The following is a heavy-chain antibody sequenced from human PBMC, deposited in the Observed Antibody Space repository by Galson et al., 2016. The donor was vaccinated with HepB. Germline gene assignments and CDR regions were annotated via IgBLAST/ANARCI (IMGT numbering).Heavy chain of an antibody. D-gene: IGHD2-15*01. CDR3: ARDGCGGGTCYYGHAFDV. CDR2: ISYSGST. J-gene: IGHJ3*01. V-gene: IGHV4-31*03. Sequence: LSLTCTVSGGSISSGGSYWSWIRQYPGRDLEMIGYISYSGSTYYNPSLKSRATVSVDMSENQFSLSLTSVTAADTAVYYCARDGCGGGTCYYGHAFDVWGQGTTVTVSS. CDR1: GGSISSGGSY.